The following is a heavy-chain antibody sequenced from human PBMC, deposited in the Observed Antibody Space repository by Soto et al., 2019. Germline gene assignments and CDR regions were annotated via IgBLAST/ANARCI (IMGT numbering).Heavy chain of an antibody. Sequence: QVQLVQSGAEVKKPGASVKVSCKASGYTFTSYDINWVRQATGQGLEWMGWMNPNSGNTGYAQKFQGRVTMTRNTSISTAYMELSSLRSEDTAVYYCARATEEVVLMVYAHSGGMDVWGQGTTVTVSS. CDR3: ARATEEVVLMVYAHSGGMDV. D-gene: IGHD2-8*01. CDR2: MNPNSGNT. J-gene: IGHJ6*02. V-gene: IGHV1-8*01. CDR1: GYTFTSYD.